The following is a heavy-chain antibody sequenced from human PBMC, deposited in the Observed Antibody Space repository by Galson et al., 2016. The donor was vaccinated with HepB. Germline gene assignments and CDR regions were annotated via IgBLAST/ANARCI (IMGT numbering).Heavy chain of an antibody. V-gene: IGHV3-33*01. Sequence: SLRLSCAASGFSITNYGLHWVRQAPGKGLEWVAIIWYDGSNKYYADSVRGRVTISSDNSKNTLYLQMNSLRAEDTAVYYCARYSDYRGEYYFFGMDVWGQVTTVTVSS. D-gene: IGHD4-23*01. CDR2: IWYDGSNK. CDR1: GFSITNYG. CDR3: ARYSDYRGEYYFFGMDV. J-gene: IGHJ6*02.